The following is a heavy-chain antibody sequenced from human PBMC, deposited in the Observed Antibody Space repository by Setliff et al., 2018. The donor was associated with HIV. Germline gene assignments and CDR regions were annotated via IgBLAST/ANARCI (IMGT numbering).Heavy chain of an antibody. CDR3: AREFLSGGSCYNY. V-gene: IGHV3-7*01. Sequence: GGSLRLSCTASGFTFSSYWMSWVRQAPGKGLEWVANIKQDGSEKHYVDSVKGRFTISRDNAKNSLYLQMNSLRVEDTAVYYCAREFLSGGSCYNYWGQGTLVTVSS. CDR1: GFTFSSYW. D-gene: IGHD2-21*01. CDR2: IKQDGSEK. J-gene: IGHJ4*02.